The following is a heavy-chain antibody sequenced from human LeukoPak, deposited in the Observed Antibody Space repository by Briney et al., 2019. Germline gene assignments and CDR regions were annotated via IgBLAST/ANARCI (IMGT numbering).Heavy chain of an antibody. Sequence: SETLSLTCTVSGGSISGYYWSWIRQPPGKGLEWVGYVHYSGNTNYNPSLKSRVTISVDTSKNQFSLKLSSVTAADTAVYYCARGGYYGSGSTDYWGQGTLVTVSS. J-gene: IGHJ4*02. CDR1: GGSISGYY. D-gene: IGHD3-10*01. V-gene: IGHV4-59*12. CDR2: VHYSGNT. CDR3: ARGGYYGSGSTDY.